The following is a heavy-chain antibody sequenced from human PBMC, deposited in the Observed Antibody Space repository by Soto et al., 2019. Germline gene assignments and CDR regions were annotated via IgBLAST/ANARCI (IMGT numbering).Heavy chain of an antibody. CDR2: ISYDGSNK. CDR3: AKDRTTGLVFSHSLDY. V-gene: IGHV3-30*18. D-gene: IGHD3-3*02. J-gene: IGHJ4*02. CDR1: GFTFSSYG. Sequence: QVHLVESGGGVVQPGRSLRLSCAASGFTFSSYGMHWVRQAPGKGLEWVAVISYDGSNKYYADSVKGRFTISRDNSKNTLYLQMNSLRAEDTAVYYCAKDRTTGLVFSHSLDYWGQGTLVTVSS.